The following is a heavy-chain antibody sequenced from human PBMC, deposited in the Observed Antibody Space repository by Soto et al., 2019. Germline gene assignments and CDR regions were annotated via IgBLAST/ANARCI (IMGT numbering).Heavy chain of an antibody. CDR3: ARDVPGGCSGYDYPYYYYGMDV. CDR2: IYYSGST. V-gene: IGHV4-30-4*01. CDR1: GGSISSGDYY. J-gene: IGHJ6*02. D-gene: IGHD5-12*01. Sequence: SETLSLTCTVSGGSISSGDYYWSWIRQPPGKGLEWIGYIYYSGSTYYNPSLKSRVTISVDTSKNQFSLKLSSVTAADTAVYYCARDVPGGCSGYDYPYYYYGMDVWGQGTTVTVSS.